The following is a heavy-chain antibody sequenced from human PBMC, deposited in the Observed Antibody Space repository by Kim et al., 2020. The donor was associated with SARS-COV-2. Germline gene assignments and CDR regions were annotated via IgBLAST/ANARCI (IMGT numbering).Heavy chain of an antibody. CDR3: ARDRGGYCSSTSCYYPNWFDP. D-gene: IGHD2-2*01. V-gene: IGHV4-31*03. CDR2: IYYSGST. J-gene: IGHJ5*02. Sequence: SETLSLTCTVSGGSISSGGYYWSWIRQHPGKGLEWIGYIYYSGSTYYNPSLKSRVTISVDTSKNQFSLKLSSVTAADTAVYYCARDRGGYCSSTSCYYPNWFDPWGPGTLVTVSS. CDR1: GGSISSGGYY.